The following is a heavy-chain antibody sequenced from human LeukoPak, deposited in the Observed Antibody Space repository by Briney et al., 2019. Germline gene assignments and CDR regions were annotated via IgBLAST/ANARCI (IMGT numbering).Heavy chain of an antibody. CDR2: ISSSRSTT. CDR3: ARDGVPSANSSSWYRIDY. V-gene: IGHV3-48*01. Sequence: GGSLRLSCAVSGFTFSNSGMNWVRQAPGKGLEWVSYISSSRSTTYYADSVKGRFTISRDNAKNSLYLQMNSLRAEDTAVYYCARDGVPSANSSSWYRIDYWGQGTLVTVSS. CDR1: GFTFSNSG. D-gene: IGHD6-13*01. J-gene: IGHJ4*02.